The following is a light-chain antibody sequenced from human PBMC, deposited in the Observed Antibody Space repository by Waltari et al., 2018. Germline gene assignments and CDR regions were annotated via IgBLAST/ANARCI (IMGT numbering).Light chain of an antibody. J-gene: IGKJ1*01. CDR1: QSISRY. CDR3: QNHERLPAT. CDR2: GAS. V-gene: IGKV3-20*01. Sequence: EVVLTQSPGTLSLSPGERATLFCRASQSISRYLVWYQQRPGQAPRLLIYGASIRAAGIPDGFSGSGSGTDFTLSISRLEPEDFAVYYCQNHERLPATFGQGTRVEIK.